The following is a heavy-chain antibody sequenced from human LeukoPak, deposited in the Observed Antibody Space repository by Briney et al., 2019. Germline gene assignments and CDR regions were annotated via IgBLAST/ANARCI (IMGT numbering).Heavy chain of an antibody. Sequence: GGSLRLSCAASGFTFSSYGMHWVRQAPGKGLEWVAVISYDGSNKYYADSVKGRFTISRDNSKNTLYLQMNSLRAEDTAVYYCARDREVRVMLDAFDIWGQGTMVTVSS. CDR3: ARDREVRVMLDAFDI. J-gene: IGHJ3*02. V-gene: IGHV3-30*03. CDR2: ISYDGSNK. CDR1: GFTFSSYG. D-gene: IGHD2-8*01.